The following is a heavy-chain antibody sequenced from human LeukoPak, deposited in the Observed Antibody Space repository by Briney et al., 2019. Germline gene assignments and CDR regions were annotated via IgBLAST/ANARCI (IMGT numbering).Heavy chain of an antibody. CDR3: ARDGESYDILTGYYIRGAFDI. J-gene: IGHJ3*02. D-gene: IGHD3-9*01. V-gene: IGHV1-2*02. Sequence: ASVKVSCKASGYTFTGYYMHWVRQAPGQGLEWMGWINPNSGGTNYAQKFQGRVTMTRDTSISTAYMELSRLRSDDTAVYYCARDGESYDILTGYYIRGAFDIWGQGTMVTVSS. CDR1: GYTFTGYY. CDR2: INPNSGGT.